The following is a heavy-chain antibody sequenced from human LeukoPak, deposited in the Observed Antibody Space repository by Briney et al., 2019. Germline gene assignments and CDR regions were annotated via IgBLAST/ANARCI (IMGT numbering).Heavy chain of an antibody. CDR1: GYIFPSYG. J-gene: IGHJ4*02. D-gene: IGHD1-26*01. V-gene: IGHV1-18*01. CDR3: VRDNLPVGSPENYFDS. Sequence: ASVKVSCKGSGYIFPSYGLAWVRQAPGQGLEWMGWISPYNGETKYARNFQDRLTLTTDTSTSTAYMDLRSLRSDDTAVYYCVRDNLPVGSPENYFDSWGQGTLVTVSS. CDR2: ISPYNGET.